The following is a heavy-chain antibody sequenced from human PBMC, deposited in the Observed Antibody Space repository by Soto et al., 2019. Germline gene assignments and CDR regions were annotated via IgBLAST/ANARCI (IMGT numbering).Heavy chain of an antibody. D-gene: IGHD1-1*01. Sequence: GASFRLSFERAAYTFTIYNTLWVRQAPGQGLEWMGIINPNSDYTSYAQKFQGRVTMTRDTSTSTVYMELSSLRSEDTAVYYCATNPEPPDVFDIWGQGTMVTVSS. CDR2: INPNSDYT. CDR1: AYTFTIYN. CDR3: ATNPEPPDVFDI. V-gene: IGHV1-46*01. J-gene: IGHJ3*02.